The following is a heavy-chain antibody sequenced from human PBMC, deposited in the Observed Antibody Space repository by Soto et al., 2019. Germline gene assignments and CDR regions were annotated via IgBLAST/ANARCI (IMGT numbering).Heavy chain of an antibody. J-gene: IGHJ6*02. CDR3: AKTCGLDFWSNYFNPPRNYYYYGIDV. D-gene: IGHD3-3*01. CDR2: IGGSGHNT. CDR1: GFIFSNYA. Sequence: DVPLLESGGGLIQPGGSLRLSCAASGFIFSNYAMTWVRQAPGKGLEWVSVIGGSGHNTYYADSVKGRFTISRDNSKNTLHLQMNSPRADDTAVYYCAKTCGLDFWSNYFNPPRNYYYYGIDVWGQGTTVTVSS. V-gene: IGHV3-23*01.